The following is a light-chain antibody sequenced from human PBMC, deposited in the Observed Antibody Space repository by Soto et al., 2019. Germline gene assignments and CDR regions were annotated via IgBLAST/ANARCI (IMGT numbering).Light chain of an antibody. CDR2: WAS. V-gene: IGKV4-1*01. Sequence: DIVMTQSPDSLAVSLGERATINCKSSQSLLYSSNNKNYLAWYQQKPGQPPELLIYWASTRESGVPDRFSGSGSGADFTLTISSLQAEDVAVYYCQQYYSTPLTFGGGTKVDI. J-gene: IGKJ4*01. CDR1: QSLLYSSNNKNY. CDR3: QQYYSTPLT.